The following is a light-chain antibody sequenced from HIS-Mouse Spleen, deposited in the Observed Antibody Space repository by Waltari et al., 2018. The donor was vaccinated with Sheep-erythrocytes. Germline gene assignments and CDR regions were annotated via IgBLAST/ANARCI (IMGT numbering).Light chain of an antibody. V-gene: IGLV3-1*01. CDR2: QDS. Sequence: SYELTQPPSVSVSPGQTASITCSGDKLGDKYACWYQQKPGQSPVLVIYQDSKRPSGITERFSGYNSGNTATLTISGTQAMDEADYYCQAWDSSTAVVFGGGTKLTVL. CDR3: QAWDSSTAVV. J-gene: IGLJ2*01. CDR1: KLGDKY.